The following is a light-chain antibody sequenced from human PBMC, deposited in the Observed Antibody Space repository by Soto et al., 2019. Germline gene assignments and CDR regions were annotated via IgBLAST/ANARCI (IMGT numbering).Light chain of an antibody. Sequence: QSVLTPPPSASGTPGQRVTISCSGSSSNIGSNYVYWYQQLPGTAPKLLIYRNNQRPSGVPDRFSGSKSGTSASLAISGLRSEDEADYNCAAWDDSLSVPYVFGTGTKLTVL. J-gene: IGLJ1*01. V-gene: IGLV1-47*01. CDR1: SSNIGSNY. CDR2: RNN. CDR3: AAWDDSLSVPYV.